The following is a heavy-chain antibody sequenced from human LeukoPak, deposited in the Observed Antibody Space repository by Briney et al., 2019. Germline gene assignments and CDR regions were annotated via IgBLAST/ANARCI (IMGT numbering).Heavy chain of an antibody. J-gene: IGHJ5*02. Sequence: ASVKVSCKASGYTFTSYGISWVRQAPGQGLEWMGWISAYNGNTNYAQKLQGRVTMTTDTSTSTAYMELRSLRSDDTAVYYCARDHDPSIAVAGSYTGWFDPWGQGTLVTVSS. CDR1: GYTFTSYG. CDR3: ARDHDPSIAVAGSYTGWFDP. D-gene: IGHD6-19*01. CDR2: ISAYNGNT. V-gene: IGHV1-18*01.